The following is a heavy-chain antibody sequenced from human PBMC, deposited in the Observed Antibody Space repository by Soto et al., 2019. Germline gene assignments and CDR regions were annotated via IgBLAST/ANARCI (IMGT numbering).Heavy chain of an antibody. J-gene: IGHJ4*02. Sequence: PSETLSLTCSVAGGSISSGGYYWSWIRQHPGKVLEWIGYIYYSGSTYYNPSLKSRVTISVDTSKNQFSLKLSSVTAEETAVYYCAKLPLVLALGFAYWGQGTPVPVSS. CDR1: GGSISSGGYY. CDR2: IYYSGST. V-gene: IGHV4-31*03. CDR3: AKLPLVLALGFAY.